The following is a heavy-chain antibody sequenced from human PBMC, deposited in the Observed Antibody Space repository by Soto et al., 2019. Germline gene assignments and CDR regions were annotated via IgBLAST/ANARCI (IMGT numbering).Heavy chain of an antibody. J-gene: IGHJ4*02. CDR3: AALWFGEGNY. D-gene: IGHD3-10*01. Sequence: QLQLQESGPGLVKPSETLSLTCTVSGGSISSSSYYWGWIRQPPGKGLEWIGSIYYSGSTYYNPSRKSRVTISVDTSTNRCSRKRSSVTAADTAVYYCAALWFGEGNYWGQGTLVTVSS. V-gene: IGHV4-39*01. CDR1: GGSISSSSYY. CDR2: IYYSGST.